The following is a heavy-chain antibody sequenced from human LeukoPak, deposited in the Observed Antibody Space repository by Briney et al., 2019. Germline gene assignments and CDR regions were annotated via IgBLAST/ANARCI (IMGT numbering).Heavy chain of an antibody. Sequence: GGSLRLSCAASGFSFRNYWMGWVRQAPGKGLEWVANTKPDGSAEYYADSVRGRFSTSRDNANNLLYLQMNSLRAEDTAVYYCARDGGLHTSFDYWGQGTLVTVSS. J-gene: IGHJ4*02. CDR1: GFSFRNYW. D-gene: IGHD2-15*01. CDR3: ARDGGLHTSFDY. CDR2: TKPDGSAE. V-gene: IGHV3-7*01.